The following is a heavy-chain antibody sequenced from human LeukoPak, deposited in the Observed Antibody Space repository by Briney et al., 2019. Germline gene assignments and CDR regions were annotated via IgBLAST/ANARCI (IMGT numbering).Heavy chain of an antibody. Sequence: TTSETLSLTCTVSGGSISSSSYYWGWIRQPPGKGLEWIGSIYYSGSTYYNPSLKSRVTISVDTSKNQFSLKLSSVTAADTAVYYCARVRRVSSLGRFLEWLSHFDYWGQGTLVTVSS. CDR3: ARVRRVSSLGRFLEWLSHFDY. CDR1: GGSISSSSYY. D-gene: IGHD3-3*01. CDR2: IYYSGST. V-gene: IGHV4-39*01. J-gene: IGHJ4*02.